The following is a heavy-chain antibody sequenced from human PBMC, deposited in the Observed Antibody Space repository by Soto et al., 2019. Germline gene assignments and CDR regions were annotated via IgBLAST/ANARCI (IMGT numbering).Heavy chain of an antibody. J-gene: IGHJ5*02. Sequence: QVQLQQWGAGLLKPSETLSLTCAVYGGSFSGYYWSWIRQPPGKGLEWIGEINHSGGTNYNPSLMRRVTLSVATSTTQFSLTLTSVTAADTAVYYCAQGRWALRFDPWGQGTLVTVSS. D-gene: IGHD1-26*01. CDR2: INHSGGT. V-gene: IGHV4-34*01. CDR3: AQGRWALRFDP. CDR1: GGSFSGYY.